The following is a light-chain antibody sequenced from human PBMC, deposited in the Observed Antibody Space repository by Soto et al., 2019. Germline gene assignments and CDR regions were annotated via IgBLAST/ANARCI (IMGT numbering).Light chain of an antibody. V-gene: IGKV1-5*03. CDR2: KAS. J-gene: IGKJ2*01. CDR1: QSISTW. Sequence: DIQMTQSPSTLSASVGDRVTITCRASQSISTWLAWYQQKPGKAPKLLIYKASSLESGVPSRFSGSGSGTEFPLNISTLQPDDFATYYCQPYDSDSPYTFGQGTKLEIK. CDR3: QPYDSDSPYT.